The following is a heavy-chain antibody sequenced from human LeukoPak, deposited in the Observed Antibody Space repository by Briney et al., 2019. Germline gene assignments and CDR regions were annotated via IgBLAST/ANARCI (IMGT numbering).Heavy chain of an antibody. CDR1: GGSISSSSYY. J-gene: IGHJ4*02. CDR3: ARGLYGSGSYKD. Sequence: SETLSLTCTVSGGSISSSSYYWGWIRQPPGKGLEWIGSIYYSGSTYYNPSLKSRVTISVDTSKNQFSLKLSSVTAADTAVYYCARGLYGSGSYKDWGQGTLVTVSS. CDR2: IYYSGST. D-gene: IGHD3-10*01. V-gene: IGHV4-39*07.